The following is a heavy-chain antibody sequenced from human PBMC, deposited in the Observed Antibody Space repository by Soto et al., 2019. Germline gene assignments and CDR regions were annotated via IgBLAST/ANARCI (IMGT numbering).Heavy chain of an antibody. Sequence: QITLKESGPTLVKPTQTLTLTCTFSGFSLTNNGEAVGWFRQSPGKALEWLVLIYWDDDNRYNPTLRTRLSTTKDTSKHPVVLTLTNMDPVDTATYYCARYVATSPAGWFEPWGQGIPVTVSS. CDR3: ARYVATSPAGWFEP. CDR1: GFSLTNNGEA. J-gene: IGHJ5*02. CDR2: IYWDDDN. V-gene: IGHV2-5*02. D-gene: IGHD3-10*02.